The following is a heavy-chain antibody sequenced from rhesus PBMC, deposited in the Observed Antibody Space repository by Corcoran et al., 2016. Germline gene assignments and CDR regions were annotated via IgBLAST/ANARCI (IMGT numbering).Heavy chain of an antibody. Sequence: QVQLQESGPGLVKPLETLSLTCAISGGSISSNYWSWIRQPPGKGLEWIGYIYGRGSRTNYNPSPQGRVTLSVNPSKNQFSLKLSSVTAADPAVYYCARDVRLYFWGQGLRVTVSS. CDR2: IYGRGSRT. CDR3: ARDVRLYF. CDR1: GGSISSNY. V-gene: IGHV4S11*01. J-gene: IGHJ3*01.